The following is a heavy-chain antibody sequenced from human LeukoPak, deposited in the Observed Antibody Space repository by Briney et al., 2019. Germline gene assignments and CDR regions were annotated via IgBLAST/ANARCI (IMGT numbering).Heavy chain of an antibody. CDR1: GFTFSPTA. CDR2: FGGTGDI. J-gene: IGHJ4*02. V-gene: IGHV3-23*01. D-gene: IGHD3-16*01. CDR3: AKDVLRWAFDY. Sequence: GGSLRLSCAASGFTFSPTAMAWVRQAPGKGLELVSGFGGTGDIHYADSVRGRFTISRDKSKGILYLQMDSLRAEDMAVYYCAKDVLRWAFDYWGQGTLVTVSS.